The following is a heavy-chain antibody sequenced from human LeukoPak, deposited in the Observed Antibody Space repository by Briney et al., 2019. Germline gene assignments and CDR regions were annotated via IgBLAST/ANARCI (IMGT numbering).Heavy chain of an antibody. CDR3: ARETSTTYDRAIDI. V-gene: IGHV4-4*07. D-gene: IGHD1-26*01. J-gene: IGHJ3*02. Sequence: LETLSLTCTVSGGTSTNNYFWSWIRQPALKGLEWIGRMYTSGITNYSPSLKSRVTMSIDTSKNQISLNLTSVTAADTAMYYCARETSTTYDRAIDIWGQGTMVTVSS. CDR2: MYTSGIT. CDR1: GGTSTNNYF.